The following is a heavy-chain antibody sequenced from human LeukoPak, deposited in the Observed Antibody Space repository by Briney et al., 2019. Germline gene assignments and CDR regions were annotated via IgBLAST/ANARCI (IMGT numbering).Heavy chain of an antibody. CDR3: ARRPPSGYYLRDAFDI. V-gene: IGHV5-51*01. J-gene: IGHJ3*02. CDR2: IYPGYSDT. D-gene: IGHD3-22*01. CDR1: GCSFTSYW. Sequence: GESLQISCKGSGCSFTSYWIGWVRQMPGKGLEWMGIIYPGYSDTRYSPSFQGQVTISADKSISTAYLQWSSLKASDTAMYYCARRPPSGYYLRDAFDIWGQGTMVTVSS.